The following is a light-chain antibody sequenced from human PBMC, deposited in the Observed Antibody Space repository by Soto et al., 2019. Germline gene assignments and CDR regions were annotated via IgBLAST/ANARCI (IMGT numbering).Light chain of an antibody. J-gene: IGLJ1*01. Sequence: SSLTHPGSSCVSPGQSITISCTGTSSDVGSYNLVSWYQQFPDKAPKLIIYDGSERPSGVSDRFSGSKYGNTASLTISGLRAQAEAESNSSPYETSSYLAYVFGNGTKVTVL. CDR3: SPYETSSYLAYV. CDR1: SSDVGSYNL. CDR2: DGS. V-gene: IGLV2-23*01.